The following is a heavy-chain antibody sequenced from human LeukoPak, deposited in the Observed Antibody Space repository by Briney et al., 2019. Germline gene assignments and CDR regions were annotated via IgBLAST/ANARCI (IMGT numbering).Heavy chain of an antibody. CDR1: GYTFTGYY. J-gene: IGHJ3*02. V-gene: IGHV1-2*02. D-gene: IGHD3-3*01. CDR2: INPNSGGT. CDR3: AAIFGVVPSGAFDI. Sequence: GASVKVSCKASGYTFTGYYMHWVRRAPGQGLEWMGWINPNSGGTNYAQKFQGRVTMTRDTSISTAYMELSRLRSDDTAVYYCAAIFGVVPSGAFDIWGQGTMVTVSS.